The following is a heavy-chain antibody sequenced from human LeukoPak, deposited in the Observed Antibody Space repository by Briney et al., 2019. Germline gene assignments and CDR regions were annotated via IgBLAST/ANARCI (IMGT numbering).Heavy chain of an antibody. Sequence: GESLKISCKGSGYTFTSYWIGWVRQMPGKGLEWMGIIYPGDSDTRYSPSFQGQVTISADKSISTAYLQWSSLKASDTAMYYCARRQYDYVWGSYRYTPPAYFDYWGQGTLVTVSS. D-gene: IGHD3-16*02. V-gene: IGHV5-51*01. CDR3: ARRQYDYVWGSYRYTPPAYFDY. CDR1: GYTFTSYW. J-gene: IGHJ4*02. CDR2: IYPGDSDT.